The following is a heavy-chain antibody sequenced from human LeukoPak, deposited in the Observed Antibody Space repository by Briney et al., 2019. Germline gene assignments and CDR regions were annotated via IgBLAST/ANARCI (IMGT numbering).Heavy chain of an antibody. D-gene: IGHD3-9*01. CDR2: IKGDGSHT. CDR1: GFAFSNYW. J-gene: IGHJ5*01. Sequence: GGSLRLSCAASGFAFSNYWMHWVRQAPGKGLVWVSRIKGDGSHTIYADSVKGRFTISRDNAKNTLYLQMKSLRAEDTAVYYCVRDWDHFDFDSWGLGTLVTVSS. CDR3: VRDWDHFDFDS. V-gene: IGHV3-74*01.